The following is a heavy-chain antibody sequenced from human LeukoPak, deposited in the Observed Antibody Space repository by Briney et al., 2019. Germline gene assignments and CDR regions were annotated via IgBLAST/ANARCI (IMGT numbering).Heavy chain of an antibody. CDR3: ARHPSGRMWLQQGGWFDP. CDR1: GGSISSSLYH. Sequence: PSETLSLTCTVSGGSISSSLYHWGWIRQSPGKNLEWLGSIYYTGTTHYNPSLKSRVTISVDTSKNQFSLKLTSVTAADTAVYYCARHPSGRMWLQQGGWFDPWGQGTLVTVSS. J-gene: IGHJ5*02. CDR2: IYYTGTT. D-gene: IGHD5-24*01. V-gene: IGHV4-39*01.